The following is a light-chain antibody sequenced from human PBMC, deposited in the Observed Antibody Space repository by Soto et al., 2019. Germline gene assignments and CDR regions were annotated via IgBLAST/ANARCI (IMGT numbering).Light chain of an antibody. CDR2: TAS. V-gene: IGKV1-39*01. CDR1: QSISID. CDR3: QQCYSTPRT. J-gene: IGKJ4*01. Sequence: IPLSQYTSSLSAAVGARVTITSRASQSISIDLTWYHQKPGKAPKLLIHTASSWQSGVPSTFSGSGSGTDFTLTISSLQPEDFATYYCQQCYSTPRTFGGGTKVDIK.